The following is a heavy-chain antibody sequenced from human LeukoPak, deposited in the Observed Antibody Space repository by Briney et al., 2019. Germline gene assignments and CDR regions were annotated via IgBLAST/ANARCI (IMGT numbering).Heavy chain of an antibody. CDR1: GYTFTSYG. Sequence: ASVKVSCKASGYTFTSYGISWVRQAPGQGLEWMGWISAYNGNTNYAQKLQGRVTMTTDTSTSTACMGLRSLRSDDTAVYYCARSGDQRGYFDYWGQGTLVTVSS. D-gene: IGHD4-17*01. CDR2: ISAYNGNT. CDR3: ARSGDQRGYFDY. J-gene: IGHJ4*02. V-gene: IGHV1-18*04.